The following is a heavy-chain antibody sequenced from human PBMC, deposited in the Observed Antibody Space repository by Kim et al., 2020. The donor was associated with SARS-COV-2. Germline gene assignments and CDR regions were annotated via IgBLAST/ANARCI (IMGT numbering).Heavy chain of an antibody. Sequence: SETLSLTCTVSGGSISSGGYYWSWIRQHPGKGLEWIGYIYYSGSTYYNPSLKSRVTISVDTSKNQFSLKLSSVTAADTAVYYCARVFGGAGVWESDGFSGYSGYDWDYYYYGMDVWGQGTTVTVSS. J-gene: IGHJ6*02. V-gene: IGHV4-31*03. CDR2: IYYSGST. D-gene: IGHD5-12*01. CDR1: GGSISSGGYY. CDR3: ARVFGGAGVWESDGFSGYSGYDWDYYYYGMDV.